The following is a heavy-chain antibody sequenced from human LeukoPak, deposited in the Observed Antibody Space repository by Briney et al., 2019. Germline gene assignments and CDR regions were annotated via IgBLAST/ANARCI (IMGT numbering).Heavy chain of an antibody. Sequence: GGSLRLSCAASGFTFSSYGMHWVCQAPGKGLEWVAVISYDGSNKYYADSVKGRFTISRDNSKNTLYLQMNSLRAEDTAVYYCAKDSTVTAFDYWGQGTLVTVSS. CDR2: ISYDGSNK. CDR3: AKDSTVTAFDY. V-gene: IGHV3-30*18. J-gene: IGHJ4*02. CDR1: GFTFSSYG. D-gene: IGHD4-17*01.